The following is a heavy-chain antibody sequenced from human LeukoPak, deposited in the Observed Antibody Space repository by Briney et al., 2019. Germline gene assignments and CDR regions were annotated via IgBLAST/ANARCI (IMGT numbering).Heavy chain of an antibody. Sequence: QTGGSLRLSCAASGFTFDDYAMHWVRQAPGKGLEWVSSISWNSGSINYADSVKGRFTISRDNAKNSLYLQMNSLRAEDTALYYCAKGLGFGELSYAFDIWGQGTMVTVSS. CDR3: AKGLGFGELSYAFDI. CDR2: ISWNSGSI. V-gene: IGHV3-9*01. J-gene: IGHJ3*02. D-gene: IGHD3-10*01. CDR1: GFTFDDYA.